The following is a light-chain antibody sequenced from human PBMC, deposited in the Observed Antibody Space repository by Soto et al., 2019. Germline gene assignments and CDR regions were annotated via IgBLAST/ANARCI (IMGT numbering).Light chain of an antibody. CDR3: SSYTSSSTSV. V-gene: IGLV2-14*01. Sequence: QSVLTQPASVSGSPGQSITISCTGTSSDVGGYNYVSWYQQHPGKAPKLMIYDVSNRPSGVSNRFSGSKSGNTASLTISGLQAEDEADYYCSSYTSSSTSVFGTGPKLTVL. J-gene: IGLJ1*01. CDR1: SSDVGGYNY. CDR2: DVS.